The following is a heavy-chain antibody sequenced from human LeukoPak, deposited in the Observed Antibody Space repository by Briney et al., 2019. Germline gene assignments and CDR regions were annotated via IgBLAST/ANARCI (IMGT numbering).Heavy chain of an antibody. D-gene: IGHD6-6*01. Sequence: GGSLRLSWAASGFTFSSYEMNWVRQAPGKGLEWVSYISSSGSTIYYADSGKGRFTISRDNAKNSLYLQMNSLRAEDTAVYYCARDSYSSSWDYWGQGTLVTVSS. CDR3: ARDSYSSSWDY. CDR1: GFTFSSYE. V-gene: IGHV3-48*03. CDR2: ISSSGSTI. J-gene: IGHJ4*02.